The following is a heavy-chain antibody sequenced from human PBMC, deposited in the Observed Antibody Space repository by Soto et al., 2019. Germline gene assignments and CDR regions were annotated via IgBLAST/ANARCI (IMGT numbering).Heavy chain of an antibody. Sequence: ASGPTLVNPTQTLTLTCTFSGFSLSTSGVGVGWIRQPPGKALEWLALIYWDDDKRYSPSLKSRLTITKDTSKNQVVLTMTNMDPVDTATYYCAHSWHLGELSPALFDYWGQGTLVTVSS. J-gene: IGHJ4*02. D-gene: IGHD3-16*02. CDR1: GFSLSTSGVG. CDR3: AHSWHLGELSPALFDY. V-gene: IGHV2-5*02. CDR2: IYWDDDK.